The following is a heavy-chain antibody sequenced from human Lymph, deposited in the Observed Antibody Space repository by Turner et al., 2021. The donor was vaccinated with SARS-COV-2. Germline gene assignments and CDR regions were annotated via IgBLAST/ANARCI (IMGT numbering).Heavy chain of an antibody. CDR2: INPNSGGT. CDR1: GYPFTGYY. D-gene: IGHD3-3*01. Sequence: QVQLVQSGAEVKKPGAPVKVSCKASGYPFTGYYMHWVRRAPGQGREWMGWINPNSGGTNYAQKFQGRVTMTRDTSISTAYMELSRRRSDDTAVYYCARDVERYNDFWSGYSGGYGLDVWGQGTTVTVSS. J-gene: IGHJ6*02. V-gene: IGHV1-2*02. CDR3: ARDVERYNDFWSGYSGGYGLDV.